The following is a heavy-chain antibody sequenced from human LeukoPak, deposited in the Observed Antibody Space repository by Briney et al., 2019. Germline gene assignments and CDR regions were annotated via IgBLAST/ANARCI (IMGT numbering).Heavy chain of an antibody. Sequence: GGSLRLSCAASGFTFSRYGMQWVRQAPGKGLEWVAVIWYDGSNEYYADSVKGRFTIFRDNSKNTLHLQMNSLRAEDTAVYYCARPLVGDALDYWGQGTLVTVSS. J-gene: IGHJ4*02. V-gene: IGHV3-33*01. D-gene: IGHD1-26*01. CDR3: ARPLVGDALDY. CDR1: GFTFSRYG. CDR2: IWYDGSNE.